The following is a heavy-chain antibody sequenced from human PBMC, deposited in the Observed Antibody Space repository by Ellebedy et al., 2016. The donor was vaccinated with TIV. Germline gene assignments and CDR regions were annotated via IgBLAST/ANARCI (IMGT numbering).Heavy chain of an antibody. CDR2: IYYSGST. V-gene: IGHV4-30-4*01. Sequence: MPSETLSLTCTVSGGSSSGDYYWSWIRQPPGKGLEWIGYIYYSGSTYYNPSLKSRVTISVDTSKNQFSLKLSSVTAADTAVYYCASTDSGLSSSWPDIDYWGQGTLVTVSS. D-gene: IGHD6-13*01. CDR1: GGSSSGDYY. CDR3: ASTDSGLSSSWPDIDY. J-gene: IGHJ4*02.